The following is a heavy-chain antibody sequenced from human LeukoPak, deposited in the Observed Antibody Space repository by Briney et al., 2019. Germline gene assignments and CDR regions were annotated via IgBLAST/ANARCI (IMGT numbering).Heavy chain of an antibody. D-gene: IGHD3-10*01. CDR2: IIPILGIA. J-gene: IGHJ5*02. CDR1: GGTFSSYA. Sequence: SVKVSCKASGGTFSSYAISWVRQAPGQGLEWMGRIIPILGIANYAQKLQGRVTITADKSTSTAYMELSSLRSEDTAVYYCARDYYLSWFDPWGQGTLVTVSS. CDR3: ARDYYLSWFDP. V-gene: IGHV1-69*04.